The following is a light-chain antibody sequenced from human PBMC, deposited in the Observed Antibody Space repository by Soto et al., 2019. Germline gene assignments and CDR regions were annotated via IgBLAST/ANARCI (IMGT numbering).Light chain of an antibody. V-gene: IGKV1-39*01. CDR3: QQSFTTPFT. CDR2: VAS. CDR1: QTIGTS. Sequence: DIQMTQSPSSLSAAVGDGVTITCRASQTIGTSLNWYQQTPGKAPKLLIYVASRLQSGVPSRFSGRGSGTDFTLTISSLQPEDFATYYCQQSFTTPFTFGPGTKVDIK. J-gene: IGKJ3*01.